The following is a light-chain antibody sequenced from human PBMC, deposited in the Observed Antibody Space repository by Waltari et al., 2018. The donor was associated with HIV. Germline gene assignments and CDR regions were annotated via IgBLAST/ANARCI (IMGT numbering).Light chain of an antibody. J-gene: IGKJ1*01. CDR2: AAS. Sequence: IQVTQSPSSLSTSVGDRGTITCRASQSISNYLNWYQQKPGKAPKLLIYAASSLQSGVPSRFSGSGSGTDFTLTISSLQPEDFATYYCQQSYSTPWTFGQGTKVEIK. V-gene: IGKV1-39*01. CDR1: QSISNY. CDR3: QQSYSTPWT.